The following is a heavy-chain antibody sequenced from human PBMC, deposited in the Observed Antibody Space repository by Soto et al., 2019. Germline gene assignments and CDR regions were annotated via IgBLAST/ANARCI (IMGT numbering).Heavy chain of an antibody. J-gene: IGHJ4*02. CDR2: FSLSGTT. CDR3: ARGMTPPGAPAWYYFDS. CDR1: GASITVTSY. V-gene: IGHV4-4*07. D-gene: IGHD2-8*02. Sequence: PSETLSLTCTVSGASITVTSYWSWIRQPAGKGLEWIGRFSLSGTTNYNPSLRSRVTMSADVSKNQFSLRLTSVTAADTALYYCARGMTPPGAPAWYYFDSWGQGTLVTVSS.